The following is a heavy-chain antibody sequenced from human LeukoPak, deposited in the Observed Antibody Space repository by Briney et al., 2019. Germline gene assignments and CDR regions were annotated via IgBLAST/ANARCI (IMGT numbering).Heavy chain of an antibody. V-gene: IGHV3-7*01. CDR2: IKEDGSEK. J-gene: IGHJ4*02. Sequence: QPGGSLRLSCVGSGFTFSLYWMTWVRQAPGKGLEWVANIKEDGSEKNHVDSVKGRFTISRDNAKDSLYLQMNSLRAEDTAVYYCARGGGSSGWYPDYWDQGTLVTVSS. CDR3: ARGGGSSGWYPDY. CDR1: GFTFSLYW. D-gene: IGHD6-19*01.